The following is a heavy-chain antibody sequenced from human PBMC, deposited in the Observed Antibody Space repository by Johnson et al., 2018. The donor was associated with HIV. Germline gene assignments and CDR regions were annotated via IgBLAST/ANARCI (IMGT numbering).Heavy chain of an antibody. D-gene: IGHD2-2*01. J-gene: IGHJ3*02. CDR2: IHWNGGRT. CDR3: VTLSSTSREDAFDI. V-gene: IGHV3-20*04. Sequence: VQLVESGGGVVRPGGSLRLSCAASGFSFDDYGLTWVRQTPGKGLEWVSGIHWNGGRTGYADSVKGRFTISRDNAKKSLYLKMNSLRAEDTAVYYCVTLSSTSREDAFDIWGQGTMVTVSS. CDR1: GFSFDDYG.